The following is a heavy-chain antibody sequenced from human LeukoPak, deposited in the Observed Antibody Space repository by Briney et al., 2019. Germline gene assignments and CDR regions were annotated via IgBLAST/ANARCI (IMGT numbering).Heavy chain of an antibody. CDR1: GFSFSSYT. Sequence: GGSLRLSCAASGFSFSSYTMNWVRQSPGKGLECVSSISSSGSYIYYADSVKGRFTISRDNAKNSLYLQMSSLRAEDTAVYYCAKDYSTVTPFDYWGQGTLVTVSS. J-gene: IGHJ4*02. CDR3: AKDYSTVTPFDY. CDR2: ISSSGSYI. V-gene: IGHV3-21*01. D-gene: IGHD4-17*01.